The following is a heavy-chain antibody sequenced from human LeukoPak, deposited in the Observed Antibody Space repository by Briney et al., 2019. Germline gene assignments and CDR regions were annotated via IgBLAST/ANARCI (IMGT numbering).Heavy chain of an antibody. Sequence: RPGRSLRLSCAASGFTFSSYGMHWVRQAPGKGLEWVAVISYDGSNKYDADSVKGRFTISRDNSKNTLYLQMNSLRAEDTPVYYCAKVVGSGNFTSPDGGRDLGAKRTTVPVST. CDR2: ISYDGSNK. CDR3: AKVVGSGNFTSPDGGRDL. J-gene: IGHJ6*04. V-gene: IGHV3-30*18. D-gene: IGHD3-10*01. CDR1: GFTFSSYG.